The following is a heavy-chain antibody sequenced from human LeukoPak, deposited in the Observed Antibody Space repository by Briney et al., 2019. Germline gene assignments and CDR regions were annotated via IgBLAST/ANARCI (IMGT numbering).Heavy chain of an antibody. CDR1: GYTFTGYY. Sequence: ASVKVSCKASGYTFTGYYMHWVRQAPGQGLEWMGWINPKSGGTNYAQKFQGRVTMTRDTSISTAYMELSRLRSDDTAVYYCARVSSGYTSNWFDPWGQGTLVTVSS. CDR2: INPKSGGT. CDR3: ARVSSGYTSNWFDP. J-gene: IGHJ5*02. D-gene: IGHD6-19*01. V-gene: IGHV1-2*02.